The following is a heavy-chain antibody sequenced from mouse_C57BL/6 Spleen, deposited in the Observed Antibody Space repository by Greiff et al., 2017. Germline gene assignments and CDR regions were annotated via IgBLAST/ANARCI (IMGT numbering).Heavy chain of an antibody. CDR3: ARAYSNYPAWFAY. CDR2: IDPSDSET. Sequence: QVQLKQPGAELVRPGSSVKLSCKASGYTFTSYWMHWVKQRPIQGLEWIGNIDPSDSETHYNQKFKDKATLTVDKSSSTAYMQLSSLTSEDSAVYYCARAYSNYPAWFAYWGQGTLVTVSA. D-gene: IGHD2-5*01. CDR1: GYTFTSYW. J-gene: IGHJ3*01. V-gene: IGHV1-52*01.